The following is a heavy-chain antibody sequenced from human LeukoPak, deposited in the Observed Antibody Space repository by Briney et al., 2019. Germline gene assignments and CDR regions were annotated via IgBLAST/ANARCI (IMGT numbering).Heavy chain of an antibody. CDR3: ARGPSSRELLSYFDY. D-gene: IGHD1-26*01. CDR1: GGSISSYS. J-gene: IGHJ4*02. CDR2: IYTSGST. V-gene: IGHV4-4*07. Sequence: SETLSLTCTVSGGSISSYSWSWIRQPAGKGLEWIGRIYTSGSTNYNPSLKSRVTMSVDTSKNQFSLKLSSVTAADTAVYYCARGPSSRELLSYFDYWGQGTLVTVSS.